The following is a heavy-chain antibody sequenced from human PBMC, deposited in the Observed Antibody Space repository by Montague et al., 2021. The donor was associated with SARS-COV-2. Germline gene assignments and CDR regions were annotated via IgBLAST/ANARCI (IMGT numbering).Heavy chain of an antibody. CDR3: ARFPTSYYYDSKAAPATPDAFDF. J-gene: IGHJ3*01. CDR1: GGSISSSGYY. Sequence: SETLSLTCTVSGGSISSSGYYWSWIRQPPGKGLEWIGSIYYSGSTYYNPSLKSRVTISVDTSKNQFSLKPSSATAADTAVYYCARFPTSYYYDSKAAPATPDAFDFWGQGTMVTVSS. V-gene: IGHV4-39*01. D-gene: IGHD3-22*01. CDR2: IYYSGST.